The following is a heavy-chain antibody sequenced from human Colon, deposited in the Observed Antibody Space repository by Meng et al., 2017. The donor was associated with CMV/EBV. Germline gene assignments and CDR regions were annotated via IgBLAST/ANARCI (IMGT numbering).Heavy chain of an antibody. Sequence: GGSLRLSCEGSGFTFGSYAMSWIRQAPGKGLDWISYITNSGITTYYADSVRDRFTISRDNAKNSLYLQMNSLRADDTAVYYCARGGEMNHDYWGQGTLVTVSS. J-gene: IGHJ4*02. CDR3: ARGGEMNHDY. CDR2: ITNSGITT. V-gene: IGHV3-11*01. CDR1: GFTFGSYA. D-gene: IGHD1-14*01.